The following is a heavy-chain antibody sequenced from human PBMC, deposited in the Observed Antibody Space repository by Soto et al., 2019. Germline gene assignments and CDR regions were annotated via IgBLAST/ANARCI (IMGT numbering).Heavy chain of an antibody. CDR1: GFTFSGSA. Sequence: PGGSLRLSCAASGFTFSGSAMHWVRQASGKGLEWVGRIRSKANSYATAYAASVKGRFTISRDDSKNTAYLQMNSLKTEDTAVYYCTTRYFDWLLSYPTIFDYWGQGTLVTVSS. V-gene: IGHV3-73*01. CDR2: IRSKANSYAT. D-gene: IGHD3-9*01. CDR3: TTRYFDWLLSYPTIFDY. J-gene: IGHJ4*02.